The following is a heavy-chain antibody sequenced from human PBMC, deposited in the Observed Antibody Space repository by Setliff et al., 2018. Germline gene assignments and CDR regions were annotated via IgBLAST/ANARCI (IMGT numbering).Heavy chain of an antibody. Sequence: SETLSLTCIVSGDSISSNSHYWGWIRQPPGKGLEWIGTIYYSATTYCNPSLKSRVTISRDNSKNTVYVQMNSLRAEDTAVYYCAKDGGGTYYSRSDYWGQGTLVTVS. CDR3: AKDGGGTYYSRSDY. CDR2: IYYSATT. J-gene: IGHJ4*02. D-gene: IGHD1-26*01. CDR1: GDSISSNSHY. V-gene: IGHV4-39*07.